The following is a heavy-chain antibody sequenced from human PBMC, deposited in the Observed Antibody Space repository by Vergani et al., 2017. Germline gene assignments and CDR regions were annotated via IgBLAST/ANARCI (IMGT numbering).Heavy chain of an antibody. CDR1: GFTFSNAW. Sequence: EVQLVESGGGLVQPGGSLRLSCAASGFTFSNAWMSWVRQAPGKGLEWVGRIKSKTDGGTTDYAARVKGRFTISRDDSKNTLYLQMNSLKTEDTAVYYCTTEIAAAGRFDYWGQGTLVTVSS. CDR3: TTEIAAAGRFDY. CDR2: IKSKTDGGTT. V-gene: IGHV3-15*01. J-gene: IGHJ4*02. D-gene: IGHD6-13*01.